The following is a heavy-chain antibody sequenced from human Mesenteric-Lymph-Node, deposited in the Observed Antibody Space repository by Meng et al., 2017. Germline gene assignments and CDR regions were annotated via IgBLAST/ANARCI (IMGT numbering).Heavy chain of an antibody. Sequence: QESASGLVMPSQTLSLTCAVSGDSTTSGDYSWTWIRQPPGKGLEWIGYIYHGVNIYYTPSLRSRVTISVDKSRNQFSLKLTSVSAADTAVYYCVRDTRRGGGWFDPWGQGTLVTVFS. J-gene: IGHJ5*02. CDR1: GDSTTSGDYS. CDR2: IYHGVNI. V-gene: IGHV4-30-2*01. D-gene: IGHD3-10*01. CDR3: VRDTRRGGGWFDP.